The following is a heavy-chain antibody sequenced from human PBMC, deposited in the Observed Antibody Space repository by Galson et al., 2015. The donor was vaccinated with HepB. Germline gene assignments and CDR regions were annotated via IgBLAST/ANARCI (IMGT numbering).Heavy chain of an antibody. CDR3: AKTRAPQYYFMDV. CDR2: VWPDDSDA. D-gene: IGHD2/OR15-2a*01. Sequence: QSGAEVKKPGQSLKISCKHFGYSSTTYWIVWVRQTPGKGLEWMGVVWPDDSDARYSPSFQGQVTISADKSISTAYLQLNHLKASDTAIYYCAKTRAPQYYFMDVWGKGTTVTVSS. V-gene: IGHV5-51*03. J-gene: IGHJ6*03. CDR1: GYSSTTYW.